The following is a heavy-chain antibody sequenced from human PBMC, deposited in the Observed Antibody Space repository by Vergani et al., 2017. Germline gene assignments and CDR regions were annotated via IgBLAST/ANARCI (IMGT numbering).Heavy chain of an antibody. J-gene: IGHJ5*02. CDR2: IYYSGST. CDR1: GDSMSPYY. CDR3: AKSDDYGDKNWFDP. D-gene: IGHD4-17*01. Sequence: QVQLQESGPRLVKPSETLSLTCTVSGDSMSPYYWSWIRQPPGRGLEWIGFIYYSGSTSYNPSLRSRVTLSVDLSKNQFSLKLSSVTAADTAVYYCAKSDDYGDKNWFDPWGQGTLVTVSS. V-gene: IGHV4-59*01.